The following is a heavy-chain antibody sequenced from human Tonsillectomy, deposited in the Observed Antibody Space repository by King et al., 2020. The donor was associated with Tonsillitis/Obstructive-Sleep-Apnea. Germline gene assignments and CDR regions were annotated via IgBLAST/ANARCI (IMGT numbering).Heavy chain of an antibody. D-gene: IGHD6-19*01. CDR3: ATGQQWLVPLDDYYYIDV. J-gene: IGHJ6*03. Sequence: VQLVESGGGLVKPGGSLRLSCAASGFTFGNAWMSWVRQAPGKGLGWVGRIKSKTDGGTTDYAAPVKGRSTISRDDSKNTMYLQMNSLKTEGTAMYYRATGQQWLVPLDDYYYIDVWGKGTTVTVSS. CDR1: GFTFGNAW. CDR2: IKSKTDGGTT. V-gene: IGHV3-15*01.